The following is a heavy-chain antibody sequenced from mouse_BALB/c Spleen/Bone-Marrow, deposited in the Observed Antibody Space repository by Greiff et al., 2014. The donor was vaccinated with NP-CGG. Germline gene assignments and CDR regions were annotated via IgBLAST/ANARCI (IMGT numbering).Heavy chain of an antibody. CDR3: ARGWDWFAY. CDR1: GYTFTSYW. V-gene: IGHV1-87*01. Sequence: VQLQQSGAELARLGASVKLSCKASGYTFTSYWMQWVKQRPGQGLEWIGAIYPGDGDTRYTQKFKGKATLTADKSSSTAYMQLSSLASEDSAVYYCARGWDWFAYWGQGTLVTVSA. D-gene: IGHD4-1*01. CDR2: IYPGDGDT. J-gene: IGHJ3*01.